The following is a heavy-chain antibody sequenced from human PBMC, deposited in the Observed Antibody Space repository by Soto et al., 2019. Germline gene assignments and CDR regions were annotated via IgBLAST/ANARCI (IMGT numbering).Heavy chain of an antibody. CDR1: GFTFSSYG. Sequence: PGGSLRLSCAASGFTFSSYGMHWVRQGPGKGLEWVAAISGRTGDTAYADSVRGRFTLSRDSSTYTMFLQMNSLRAEDTAVYYCGVQYDYWGQGTLVTVSS. V-gene: IGHV3-23*01. CDR3: GVQYDY. CDR2: ISGRTGDT. J-gene: IGHJ4*02.